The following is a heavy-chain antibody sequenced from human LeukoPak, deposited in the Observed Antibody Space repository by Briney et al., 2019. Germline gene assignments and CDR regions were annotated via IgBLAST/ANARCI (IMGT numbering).Heavy chain of an antibody. CDR3: ARESYYDSSGYSHDAFDI. Sequence: PSETLSLTCTVSGGSISSSSYYWAWIRQPPGKGLEWIGSIYYSGNTYYKSSLKSRVTIAVDTSKNQFSLKLNPVTAADTAVYYCARESYYDSSGYSHDAFDIWGQGTMVTVSS. CDR1: GGSISSSSYY. J-gene: IGHJ3*02. V-gene: IGHV4-39*07. CDR2: IYYSGNT. D-gene: IGHD3-22*01.